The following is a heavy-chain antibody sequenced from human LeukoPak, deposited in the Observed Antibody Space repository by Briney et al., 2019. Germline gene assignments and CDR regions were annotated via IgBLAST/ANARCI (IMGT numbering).Heavy chain of an antibody. V-gene: IGHV1-18*01. CDR3: ARAGRMVRDARFDY. Sequence: ASVKVSCKASGYTFTSYGISWVRQAPGQGLEWMGWISAYNGNTNYARKLQGRVTMTTDTSTSTAYMGLRSLRSDDTAVYYCARAGRMVRDARFDYWGQGTLVTVSS. CDR2: ISAYNGNT. CDR1: GYTFTSYG. D-gene: IGHD3-10*01. J-gene: IGHJ4*02.